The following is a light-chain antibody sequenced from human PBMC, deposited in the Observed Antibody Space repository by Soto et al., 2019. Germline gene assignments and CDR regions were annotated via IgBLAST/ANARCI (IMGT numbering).Light chain of an antibody. Sequence: QSALTQPASVSGSPGQSITISCTGTSSDVGDYNYVSWYQQHPGKAPKLMIYDVSNRPSGVSNRFSGSKSGNTASLTISGLQAEDEADYYCSSYTRSNSLYVFGTGTKLTVL. V-gene: IGLV2-14*01. J-gene: IGLJ1*01. CDR1: SSDVGDYNY. CDR3: SSYTRSNSLYV. CDR2: DVS.